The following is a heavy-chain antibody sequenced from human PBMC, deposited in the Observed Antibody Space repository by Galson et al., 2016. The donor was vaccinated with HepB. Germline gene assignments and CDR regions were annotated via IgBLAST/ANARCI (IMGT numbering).Heavy chain of an antibody. D-gene: IGHD3-10*01. CDR1: GFTFSDHY. V-gene: IGHV3-11*01. CDR3: ARGREDLYGSGSDFDQ. Sequence: SLRLSCAASGFTFSDHYKSWIRQAPGKGLEWVSYISDSGSTIYYADSVKGRFAISRNKAKNSLSMQLNSMRAEDTAVYYCARGREDLYGSGSDFDQWGQGTLFTVSS. J-gene: IGHJ4*02. CDR2: ISDSGSTI.